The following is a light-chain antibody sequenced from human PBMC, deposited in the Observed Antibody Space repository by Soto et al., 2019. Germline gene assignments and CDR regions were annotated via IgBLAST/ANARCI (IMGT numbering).Light chain of an antibody. J-gene: IGLJ3*02. V-gene: IGLV4-69*01. CDR2: LNSDGSH. CDR3: QTWGTGIWV. CDR1: SGHSRYA. Sequence: QPVLTQSPSASASLGASVKLTCTLSSGHSRYAIAWHQQQPEKGPRYLMKLNSDGSHSKGDGIPDRFSGSSSGAERYLTIASLQSEDEADYDCQTWGTGIWVFGGGTKLTVL.